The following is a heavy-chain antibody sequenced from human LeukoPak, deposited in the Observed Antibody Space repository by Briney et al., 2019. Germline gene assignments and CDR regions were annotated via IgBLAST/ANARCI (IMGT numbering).Heavy chain of an antibody. CDR1: GFTFRSYS. Sequence: GGSLRLSCAASGFTFRSYSMNWVRQAPGKGLEGVSYISSSSSTIYYADSVKGRFTISRDNAKNSLYLQMNSLRAEDTAVYYCARVQLYCSSTSCYPNFDYWGQGTLVTVSS. V-gene: IGHV3-48*04. CDR2: ISSSSSTI. D-gene: IGHD2-2*01. CDR3: ARVQLYCSSTSCYPNFDY. J-gene: IGHJ4*02.